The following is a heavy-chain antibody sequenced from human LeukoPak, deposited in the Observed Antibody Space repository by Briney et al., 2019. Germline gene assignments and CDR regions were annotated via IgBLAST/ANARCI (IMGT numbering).Heavy chain of an antibody. CDR1: GGSISSYY. Sequence: SETLSLTCTVSGGSISSYYWSWIRQPPGKGLEWIGYIYYSGSTNYNPSRKSRVTISVDTSKNQFSLKLSSVTAADTAVYYCARDGNWAYFDYWSQGTLVTVSS. CDR2: IYYSGST. D-gene: IGHD7-27*01. V-gene: IGHV4-59*01. J-gene: IGHJ4*02. CDR3: ARDGNWAYFDY.